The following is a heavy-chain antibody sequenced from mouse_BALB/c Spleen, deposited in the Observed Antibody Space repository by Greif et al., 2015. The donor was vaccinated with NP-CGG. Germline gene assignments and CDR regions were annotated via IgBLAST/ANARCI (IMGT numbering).Heavy chain of an antibody. D-gene: IGHD2-14*01. Sequence: EVMLVESGGGLVQPGGSRKLSCAASGFTFSSFGMHWVRQAPEKGLEWVAYISSGSSTIYYADTVKGRFTISRDNPKNTLFLQMTSLRSEDTAMYYCASNRYLDYWGQGTTLTVSS. CDR1: GFTFSSFG. V-gene: IGHV5-17*02. J-gene: IGHJ2*01. CDR3: ASNRYLDY. CDR2: ISSGSSTI.